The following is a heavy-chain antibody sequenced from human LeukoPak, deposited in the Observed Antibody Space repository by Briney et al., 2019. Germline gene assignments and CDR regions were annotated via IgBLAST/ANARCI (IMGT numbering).Heavy chain of an antibody. CDR1: GGSLSSGGYY. CDR2: IYYSGST. V-gene: IGHV4-31*03. J-gene: IGHJ5*02. D-gene: IGHD3-3*01. Sequence: SETLSLTCTVSGGSLSSGGYYWRWIRQHPGTDLEWIGYIYYSGSTYYNPSLKSRVTISVDTSKNQFSLKLSSVSAADTAVYYCAREMNDFWSGYFWFDPWGQGTLVTVSS. CDR3: AREMNDFWSGYFWFDP.